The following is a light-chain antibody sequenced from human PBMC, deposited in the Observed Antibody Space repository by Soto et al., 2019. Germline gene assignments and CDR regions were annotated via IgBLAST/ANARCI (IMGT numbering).Light chain of an antibody. CDR2: KAS. J-gene: IGKJ1*01. V-gene: IGKV1-5*03. CDR3: QQFESFPRT. CDR1: QSMNNW. Sequence: DIQMTQSPSTLSASVADRVTITCRASQSMNNWLAWYQQKPGKAPKLFIFKASTLEIGVPSRSSGSASGIEFTLNISSLQPDDFATYFCQQFESFPRTFGQGTKVEIK.